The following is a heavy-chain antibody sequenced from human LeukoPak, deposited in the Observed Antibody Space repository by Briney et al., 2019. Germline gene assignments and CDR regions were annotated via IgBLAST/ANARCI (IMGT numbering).Heavy chain of an antibody. CDR2: IQCDGSKK. CDR3: AKDIGSYYDY. D-gene: IGHD3-10*01. Sequence: GGSLRLSCVASGFTFSSNGMYWVRQAPGKGLEWVTFIQCDGSKKYYADSVKGRFTISRDNSKNTLYLEMNSLRAEDTAVYYCAKDIGSYYDYWGQGILVTVSS. V-gene: IGHV3-30*02. CDR1: GFTFSSNG. J-gene: IGHJ4*02.